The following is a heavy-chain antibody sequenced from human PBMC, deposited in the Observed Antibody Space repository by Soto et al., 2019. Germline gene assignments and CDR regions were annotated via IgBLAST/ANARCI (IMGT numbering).Heavy chain of an antibody. CDR1: RVAFSKFI. CDR3: AKVRYSSPMGYYYGMDV. V-gene: IGHV1-69*13. CDR2: IIPIFGTA. J-gene: IGHJ6*02. D-gene: IGHD6-19*01. Sequence: ASVKVSCKASRVAFSKFIVTWVRQAPGLGLEWVGGIIPIFGTANYAQKFQGRVTITADESTSTSFMEVNNLRSEDTAVYYCAKVRYSSPMGYYYGMDVWGQGTTVTVSS.